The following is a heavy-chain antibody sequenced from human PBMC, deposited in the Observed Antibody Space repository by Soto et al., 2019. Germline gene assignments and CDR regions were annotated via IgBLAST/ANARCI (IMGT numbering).Heavy chain of an antibody. Sequence: SVKVSCKASGYTFTSYGISWVRQAPGQGLEWMGGIIPIFGTANYAQKFQGRVTITADESTSTAYMELSSLRSEDTAVYYCARDRPYSSSWYGDYWGQGTLVTVS. V-gene: IGHV1-69*13. D-gene: IGHD6-13*01. CDR3: ARDRPYSSSWYGDY. J-gene: IGHJ4*02. CDR1: GYTFTSYG. CDR2: IIPIFGTA.